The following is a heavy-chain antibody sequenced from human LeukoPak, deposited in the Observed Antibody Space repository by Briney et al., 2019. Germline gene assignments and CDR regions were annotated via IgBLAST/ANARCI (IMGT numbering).Heavy chain of an antibody. Sequence: SETLSLTCTVSGGSISSSSYYWGWIRQPPGKGLEWIGSIYYSGSTYYNPSLKSRVTISVDTSKNQFSLKLSSVTAADTAVYYCARAEWELDDALDIWGQGTMVTVSS. CDR3: ARAEWELDDALDI. CDR2: IYYSGST. J-gene: IGHJ3*02. CDR1: GGSISSSSYY. V-gene: IGHV4-39*01. D-gene: IGHD1-26*01.